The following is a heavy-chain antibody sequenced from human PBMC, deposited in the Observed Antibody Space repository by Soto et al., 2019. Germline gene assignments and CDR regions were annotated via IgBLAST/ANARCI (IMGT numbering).Heavy chain of an antibody. Sequence: PSETLSLTCTVSGVSISSHYWSWIRQPPGKGLEWIGYIFYTGTTNYNPSLKSRVTISVDTSKTQFSLKLSSVTAADTAVYYCARGYGGYSGSWGQGTQVTAPQ. V-gene: IGHV4-59*11. CDR2: IFYTGTT. CDR3: ARGYGGYSGS. CDR1: GVSISSHY. J-gene: IGHJ5*02. D-gene: IGHD3-22*01.